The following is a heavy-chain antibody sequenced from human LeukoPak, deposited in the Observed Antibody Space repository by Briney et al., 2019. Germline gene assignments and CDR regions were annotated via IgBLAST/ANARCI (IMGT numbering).Heavy chain of an antibody. D-gene: IGHD4-23*01. CDR3: ARDARLDYGGNRRVDDLWAFDI. Sequence: SETLSLACTVSGGSISSGDYYWSWIRQPPGKGREWTGYIYYSGSTYYNPSLKSRLTISVDTSKNQFSLKLSSVTAADTAVYYCARDARLDYGGNRRVDDLWAFDIWRQGTMVTVSS. CDR2: IYYSGST. V-gene: IGHV4-30-4*08. J-gene: IGHJ3*02. CDR1: GGSISSGDYY.